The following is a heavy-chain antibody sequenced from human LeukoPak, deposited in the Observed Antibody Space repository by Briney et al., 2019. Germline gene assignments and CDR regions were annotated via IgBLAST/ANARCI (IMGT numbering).Heavy chain of an antibody. CDR2: IGGGGVDR. V-gene: IGHV3-23*01. D-gene: IGHD2-8*01. CDR1: GFTFTDFA. CDR3: VKDSIERNGVYDAFDV. J-gene: IGHJ3*01. Sequence: PGGSLRLSCVASGFTFTDFAMNWVHQVPGKGPEWVSHIGGGGVDREYEESVKGRFTVSRDNSRNSLYLQMNSLRGEDTAIYYCVKDSIERNGVYDAFDVWGQGTKVTVAS.